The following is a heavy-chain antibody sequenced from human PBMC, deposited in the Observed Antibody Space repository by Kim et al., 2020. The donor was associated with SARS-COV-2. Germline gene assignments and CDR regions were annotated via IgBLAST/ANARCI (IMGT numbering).Heavy chain of an antibody. Sequence: GGSLRLSCAASGFTFSSYSMNWVRQAPGKGLEWVSYISSSSSTIYYADSVKGRFTISRDNAKNSLYLQMNSLRDEDTAVYYCASPGGILTGYYPPLFGYWGQGTLVTVSS. V-gene: IGHV3-48*02. CDR2: ISSSSSTI. CDR1: GFTFSSYS. D-gene: IGHD3-9*01. J-gene: IGHJ4*02. CDR3: ASPGGILTGYYPPLFGY.